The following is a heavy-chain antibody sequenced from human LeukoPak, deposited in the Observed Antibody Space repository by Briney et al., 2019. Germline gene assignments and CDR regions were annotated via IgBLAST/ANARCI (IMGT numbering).Heavy chain of an antibody. D-gene: IGHD3-10*01. CDR2: ISAYNGNT. V-gene: IGHV1-18*01. J-gene: IGHJ1*01. CDR1: GYTFTTYG. CDR3: ARDASVLRGVKFEYFQH. Sequence: ASVNVSFKSSGYTFTTYGISWVRQAPGRGLEWMGLISAYNGNTNYAQKLQGRVTMTTDTSKSKAYMELRSMRSDDTDLYYCARDASVLRGVKFEYFQHWGQGTLVTVSS.